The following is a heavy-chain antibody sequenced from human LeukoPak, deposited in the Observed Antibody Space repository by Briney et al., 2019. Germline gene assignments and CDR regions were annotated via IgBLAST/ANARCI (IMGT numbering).Heavy chain of an antibody. CDR2: ISYDGSNK. Sequence: GGSLRLSCAASGFTFSSYAMHWVRQAPGKGLEWVAVISYDGSNKYYADSVKGRFTISRDNSKNTLYLQMNSLRAEDTAVYYCARGTEGNYYLFDHWGQGALVTVSS. D-gene: IGHD5-12*01. CDR3: ARGTEGNYYLFDH. CDR1: GFTFSSYA. J-gene: IGHJ4*02. V-gene: IGHV3-30-3*01.